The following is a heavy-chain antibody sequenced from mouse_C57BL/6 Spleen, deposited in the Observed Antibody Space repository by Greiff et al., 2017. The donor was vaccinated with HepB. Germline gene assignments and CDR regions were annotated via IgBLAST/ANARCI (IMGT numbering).Heavy chain of an antibody. D-gene: IGHD1-1*01. CDR2: IHPNSGST. CDR1: GYTFTSYW. J-gene: IGHJ4*01. V-gene: IGHV1-64*01. Sequence: QVQLKQPGAELVKPGASVKLSCKASGYTFTSYWMHWVKQRPGQGLEWIGMIHPNSGSTNYNEKFKSKATLTVDKSSSTAYMQLSSLTSEDSAVYYCARLYYYGSSPYAMDYWGQGTSVTVSS. CDR3: ARLYYYGSSPYAMDY.